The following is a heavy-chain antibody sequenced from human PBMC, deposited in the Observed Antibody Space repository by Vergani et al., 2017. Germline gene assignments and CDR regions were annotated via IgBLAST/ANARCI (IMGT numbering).Heavy chain of an antibody. D-gene: IGHD2-2*02. V-gene: IGHV3-11*06. CDR2: ISSSSSYT. CDR1: GFTFSDYY. Sequence: QVQLVESGGGLVKPGGSLRLSCAASGFTFSDYYMSWIRQAPGKGLEWVSYISSSSSYTNYADSVKGRFTIYRDNAKNSLYLQMNSLRAEDTAVYYCAGDSVVVPAAIKGRGSGWTNWFDPWGQGTLVTVSS. J-gene: IGHJ5*02. CDR3: AGDSVVVPAAIKGRGSGWTNWFDP.